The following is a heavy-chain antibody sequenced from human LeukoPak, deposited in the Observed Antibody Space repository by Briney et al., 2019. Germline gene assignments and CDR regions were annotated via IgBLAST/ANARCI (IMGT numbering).Heavy chain of an antibody. J-gene: IGHJ4*02. CDR3: AREVMVRGVFDY. CDR1: GFTVSSNY. D-gene: IGHD3-10*01. V-gene: IGHV3-66*01. CDR2: IYSGGST. Sequence: PGGSLRLSCAASGFTVSSNYMGWVRQAPGKGLEWVSVIYSGGSTYYADSVKGRFTISRDNSKNTLYLQMNSLRAEDTAVYYCAREVMVRGVFDYWGQGTLVTVSS.